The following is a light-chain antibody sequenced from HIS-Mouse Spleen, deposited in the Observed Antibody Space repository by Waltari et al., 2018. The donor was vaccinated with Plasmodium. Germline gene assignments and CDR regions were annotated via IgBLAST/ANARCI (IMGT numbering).Light chain of an antibody. CDR2: KDS. CDR3: YSAADNNLV. V-gene: IGLV3-27*01. CDR1: VLANKY. J-gene: IGLJ3*02. Sequence: SYELTQPSSVSVSPGQTARITCSGDVLANKYARWFQQKPGQAPLLLISKDSELPSGLPGRFSGYSSGTTVNLTISGAQVEDEADYYCYSAADNNLVFGGGTKLTVL.